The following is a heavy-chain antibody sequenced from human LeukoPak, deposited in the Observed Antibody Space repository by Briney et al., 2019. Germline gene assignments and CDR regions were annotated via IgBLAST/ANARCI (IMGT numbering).Heavy chain of an antibody. Sequence: PSETLSLTCTVSGGSISSYYWSWIRQPPGKGLEWIGYIYYSGSTNYNPSLKSRVTISVDTSKNQFSLKLSSVTAADTAVYYCASLLRYFDLGAEYFQHWGQGTLVTVSS. V-gene: IGHV4-59*01. CDR3: ASLLRYFDLGAEYFQH. CDR2: IYYSGST. CDR1: GGSISSYY. J-gene: IGHJ1*01. D-gene: IGHD3-9*01.